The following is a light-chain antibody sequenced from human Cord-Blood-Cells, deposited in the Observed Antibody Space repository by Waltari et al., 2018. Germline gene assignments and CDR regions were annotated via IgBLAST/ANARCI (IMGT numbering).Light chain of an antibody. V-gene: IGLV2-23*01. CDR2: EGS. CDR3: CSYAGSSTWV. J-gene: IGLJ3*02. CDR1: SSDVGSYNL. Sequence: QSALTQPASVSGSPGQSITISCTGPSSDVGSYNLVSWYQQHPGKAPKLMIYEGSKRPAGVSNLFAGSKSWNTASLTISGRQAEDEADYYCCSYAGSSTWVFGGGTKLTVL.